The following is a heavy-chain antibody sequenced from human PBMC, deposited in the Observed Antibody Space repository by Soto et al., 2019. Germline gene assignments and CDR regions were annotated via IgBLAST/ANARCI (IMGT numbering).Heavy chain of an antibody. Sequence: SETLSLTCTVTGDSINNRSYYWGWIRQPPGKGLEWIGSIYYSGSTYNNPSLKSRVSMSVETSKNQFSLKLRSVTAADTALYYCASQRTSVVTQAYFDSWGQGSLVTVSS. CDR2: IYYSGST. V-gene: IGHV4-39*01. J-gene: IGHJ4*02. CDR1: GDSINNRSYY. CDR3: ASQRTSVVTQAYFDS. D-gene: IGHD2-21*02.